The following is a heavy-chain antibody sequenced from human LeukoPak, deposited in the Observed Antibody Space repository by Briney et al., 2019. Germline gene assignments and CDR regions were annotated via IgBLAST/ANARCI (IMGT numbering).Heavy chain of an antibody. J-gene: IGHJ3*02. D-gene: IGHD3-16*01. Sequence: GGSLRLSCAASGFTVSSNYMSWVRQAPGKGLEWVSVIYSGGSTYYADSVKGRFTISRDNSKNTLYLQMNSLRAEDTAVYYCARVVKDYVWGCYVMDAFDIWGQGTMVTVSS. V-gene: IGHV3-66*01. CDR3: ARVVKDYVWGCYVMDAFDI. CDR1: GFTVSSNY. CDR2: IYSGGST.